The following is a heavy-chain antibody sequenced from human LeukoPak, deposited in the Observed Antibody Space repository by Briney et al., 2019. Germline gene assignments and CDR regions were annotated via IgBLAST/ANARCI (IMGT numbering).Heavy chain of an antibody. V-gene: IGHV1-8*01. J-gene: IGHJ6*03. D-gene: IGHD1-1*01. CDR1: GYTFTSYD. CDR2: MNPNSGNT. CDR3: ARGLNWNGGNMDV. Sequence: GASVKVSCKASGYTFTSYDINWVRQATGQGLEWTGWMNPNSGNTGYAQKFQDRVIMTRNTSISTVSMELSSLRSDDTAVYYCARGLNWNGGNMDVWGKGTTVTVSS.